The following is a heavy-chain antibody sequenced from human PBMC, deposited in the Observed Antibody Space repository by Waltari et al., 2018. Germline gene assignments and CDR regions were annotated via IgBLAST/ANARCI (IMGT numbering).Heavy chain of an antibody. CDR3: ARGYSSGWYGLLFDY. Sequence: QVQLQESGPGLVKPSQTLSLTCTVSGGSISSGSYYWSWIRQPAGKGLEWIGYIYTSGSTNYNPSLKSRVTISVDTSKNQFSLKLSSVTAADTAVYYCARGYSSGWYGLLFDYWGQGTLVTVSS. CDR1: GGSISSGSYY. D-gene: IGHD6-19*01. CDR2: IYTSGST. J-gene: IGHJ4*02. V-gene: IGHV4-61*09.